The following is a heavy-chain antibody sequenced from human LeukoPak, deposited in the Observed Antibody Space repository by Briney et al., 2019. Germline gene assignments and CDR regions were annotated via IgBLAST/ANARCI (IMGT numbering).Heavy chain of an antibody. J-gene: IGHJ3*02. V-gene: IGHV4-38-2*02. CDR1: GFSISSGYF. Sequence: SETLSLTCTVSGFSISSGYFWGWIRQPPGKGLEWIGSIYHSGSTYYNPSLKSRVTISLDTSKNQFSLRLSSVTAADTAVYYCARVHDSSGYEGDDAFDIWGQGTMVTVSS. CDR3: ARVHDSSGYEGDDAFDI. D-gene: IGHD3-22*01. CDR2: IYHSGST.